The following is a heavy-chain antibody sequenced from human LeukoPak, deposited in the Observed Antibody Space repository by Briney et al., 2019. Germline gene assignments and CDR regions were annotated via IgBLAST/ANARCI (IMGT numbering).Heavy chain of an antibody. Sequence: PSETLSLTCAVYGGSFSGYYWSWLRQPPGKGLEWVSSISSSSSYIYYADSVKGRFTISRDNAKNSLYLQMNSLRAEDTAVYYCAREPYGDYYFDYWGQGTLVTVSS. V-gene: IGHV3-21*01. D-gene: IGHD4-17*01. CDR1: GGSFSGYY. J-gene: IGHJ4*02. CDR3: AREPYGDYYFDY. CDR2: ISSSSSYI.